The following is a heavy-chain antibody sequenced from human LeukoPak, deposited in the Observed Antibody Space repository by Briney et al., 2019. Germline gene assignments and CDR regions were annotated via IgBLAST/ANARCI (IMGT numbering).Heavy chain of an antibody. CDR2: ISSSGGTI. CDR3: ARWGGYEIDY. D-gene: IGHD5-12*01. J-gene: IGHJ4*02. V-gene: IGHV3-11*01. CDR1: GFTFSDYY. Sequence: GGSLRLSCAASGFTFSDYYMSWLRQAPGKGLEWVSYISSSGGTIYYADSVKGRFTISRDNAKNSLYLQMNSLRAEDTAVYYCARWGGYEIDYWGQGTLVTVSS.